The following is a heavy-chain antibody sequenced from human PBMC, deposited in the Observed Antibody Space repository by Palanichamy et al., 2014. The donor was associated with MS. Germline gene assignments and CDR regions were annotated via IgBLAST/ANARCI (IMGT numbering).Heavy chain of an antibody. CDR3: ARDRDSGYTYDGMDV. CDR1: GASVSRGSFY. Sequence: QVQLQESGPGLVKPSQTLSLTCTVSGASVSRGSFYWSWIRQPAGKGLEWIGRIYTSGSTEYNPSLKSRVTISVDTSKNQASLKLTSVTAADTAVYYCARDRDSGYTYDGMDVWGPGTTVAVSS. V-gene: IGHV4-61*02. CDR2: IYTSGST. J-gene: IGHJ6*02. D-gene: IGHD5-12*01.